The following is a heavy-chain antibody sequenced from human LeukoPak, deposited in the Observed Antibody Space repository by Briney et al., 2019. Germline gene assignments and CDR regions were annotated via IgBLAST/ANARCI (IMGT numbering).Heavy chain of an antibody. CDR3: ARDYLDFWSGYAHNWFDP. D-gene: IGHD3-3*01. CDR2: MNPNSGGT. J-gene: IGHJ5*02. Sequence: ASVKVSCXASGYTFTGYYMHWVRQAPGQGLEWMGWMNPNSGGTNYAQKFQGRVTMTRDTSISTAYMELSRLRSDDTAVYYCARDYLDFWSGYAHNWFDPWGQGTLVTVSS. CDR1: GYTFTGYY. V-gene: IGHV1-2*02.